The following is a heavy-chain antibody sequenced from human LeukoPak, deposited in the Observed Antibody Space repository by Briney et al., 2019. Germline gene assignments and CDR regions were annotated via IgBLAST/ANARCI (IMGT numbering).Heavy chain of an antibody. CDR2: IDPSDSYS. CDR1: GYSFTSYW. Sequence: GESLKISCKGSGYSFTSYWITWVRQMPGKGLEWMGRIDPSDSYSNYSPSFQGHVTISADKSISTAYLQWSSLKASDTAMYYCATGSYSDYFDYWGQGTLVTVSS. V-gene: IGHV5-10-1*01. CDR3: ATGSYSDYFDY. D-gene: IGHD3-10*01. J-gene: IGHJ4*02.